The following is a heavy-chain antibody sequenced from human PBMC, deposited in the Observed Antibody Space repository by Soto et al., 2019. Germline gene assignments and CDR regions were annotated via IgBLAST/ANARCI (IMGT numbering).Heavy chain of an antibody. CDR1: GFTFSSYG. CDR3: VSDRGYGHASVPYS. CDR2: ISYDGGLQ. V-gene: IGHV3-30*03. D-gene: IGHD5-18*01. J-gene: IGHJ4*02. Sequence: QAPLVESGGGVVQPGRSLRLSCAASGFTFSSYGMHWVRQAPGTGLEWVAVISYDGGLQHYADSVKGRFNISRDNSKNMVLLQMNSLRAEDTAVYYCVSDRGYGHASVPYSWGQGTLVSVSS.